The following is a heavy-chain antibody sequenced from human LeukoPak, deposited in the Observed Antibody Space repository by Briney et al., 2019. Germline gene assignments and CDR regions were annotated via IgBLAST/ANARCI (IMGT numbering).Heavy chain of an antibody. V-gene: IGHV1-2*04. J-gene: IGHJ4*02. D-gene: IGHD1-26*01. CDR3: ARDLASTSNWEFDF. CDR1: GYTFAGYF. Sequence: GASVRVSXKASGYTFAGYFIHWVRQAPGQGLEWMGRINPNSGDTEYAPKFQGWVTMTRDTSISTAYVEVRRLISDDTAVYYCARDLASTSNWEFDFWGQGTLVIVSS. CDR2: INPNSGDT.